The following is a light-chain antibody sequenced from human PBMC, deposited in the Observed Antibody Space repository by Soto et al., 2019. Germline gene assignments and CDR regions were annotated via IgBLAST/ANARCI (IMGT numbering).Light chain of an antibody. J-gene: IGKJ2*01. CDR1: QSVSIN. Sequence: ILLTQSPATLSVSPGEGATLSCRASQSVSINLAWYQQKPGQAPRLIIYGATTRATGTPARFSGSGSGTEFTLTITSLQSEDFALYFCQQYNKWPHYTFGQGTKVDI. CDR2: GAT. CDR3: QQYNKWPHYT. V-gene: IGKV3-15*01.